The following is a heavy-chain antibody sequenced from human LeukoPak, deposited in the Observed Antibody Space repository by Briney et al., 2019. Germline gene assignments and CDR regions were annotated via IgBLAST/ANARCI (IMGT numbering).Heavy chain of an antibody. CDR1: GGSISSSSYY. Sequence: SETLSLTCTVSGGSISSSSYYWGWIRQPPGKGLEWIGEINHSGSTNYNPSLKSRVTISVDTSKNQFSLKLSSVTAADTAVYYCARILNPPDYWGQGTLVTVSS. D-gene: IGHD1-14*01. V-gene: IGHV4-39*07. CDR2: INHSGST. J-gene: IGHJ4*02. CDR3: ARILNPPDY.